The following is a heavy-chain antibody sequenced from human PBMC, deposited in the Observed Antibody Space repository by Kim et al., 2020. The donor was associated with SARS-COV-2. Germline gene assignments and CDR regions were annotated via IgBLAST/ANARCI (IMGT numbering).Heavy chain of an antibody. V-gene: IGHV4-31*03. CDR3: ARGEITMVRGDAFDI. Sequence: SETLSLTCTVSGGSISSGGYYWSWIRQHPGKGLEWIGYMYYSGSTYYNPSLKSRVTITVDTSKNQFSLKLSSVTAADTAVYYCARGEITMVRGDAFDIWGQGTMVTVSS. CDR1: GGSISSGGYY. D-gene: IGHD3-10*01. CDR2: MYYSGST. J-gene: IGHJ3*02.